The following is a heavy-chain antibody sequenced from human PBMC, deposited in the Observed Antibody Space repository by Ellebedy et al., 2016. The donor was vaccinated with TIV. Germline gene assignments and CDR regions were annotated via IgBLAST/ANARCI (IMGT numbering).Heavy chain of an antibody. V-gene: IGHV3-11*04. CDR1: EFTFSDYY. J-gene: IGHJ4*02. CDR3: AREIDCGGDCYEGYFDY. D-gene: IGHD2-21*02. CDR2: ISSSGSTI. Sequence: PGGSLRLSCAASEFTFSDYYMSWIRQAPGKGLEWVSYISSSGSTIYYADSVKGRFTISRDNAKNSLYLQMNSLRAEDTAVYYCAREIDCGGDCYEGYFDYWGQGTLVTVSS.